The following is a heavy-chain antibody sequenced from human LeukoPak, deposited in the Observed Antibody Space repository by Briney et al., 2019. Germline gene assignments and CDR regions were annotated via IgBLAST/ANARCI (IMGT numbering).Heavy chain of an antibody. D-gene: IGHD3-10*01. CDR3: AREPHYYGSGSGDY. CDR2: INPNSGGT. CDR1: VYTFTGYY. Sequence: ASVKVSCKASVYTFTGYYMHWVRQAPGQGLEWMGWINPNSGGTNYAQKFQGRVTMTRDTSISTAYMEPSRLRSDDTAVYYCAREPHYYGSGSGDYWGQGTLVTVSS. J-gene: IGHJ4*02. V-gene: IGHV1-2*02.